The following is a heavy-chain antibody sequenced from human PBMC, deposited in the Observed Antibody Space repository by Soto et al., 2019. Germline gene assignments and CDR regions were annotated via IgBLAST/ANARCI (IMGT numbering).Heavy chain of an antibody. J-gene: IGHJ4*02. CDR1: GFTFRNYN. D-gene: IGHD2-21*01. V-gene: IGHV3-21*06. Sequence: EVQLVESGGGLVKAGGSLRLFCTASGFTFRNYNMNWVRQAPGKGLEWVSSISTGGAYMFYADSVKGRFTISRDNAQNSLFLQMDSRRAEDTAVYYCARDIASPGGDYFDSWGQGTLVTVSS. CDR2: ISTGGAYM. CDR3: ARDIASPGGDYFDS.